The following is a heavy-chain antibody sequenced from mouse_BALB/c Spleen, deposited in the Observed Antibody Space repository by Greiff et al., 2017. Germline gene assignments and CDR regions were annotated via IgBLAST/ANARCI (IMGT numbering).Heavy chain of an antibody. Sequence: QVQLQQPGAELVKPGASVKLSCKASGYTFTSYWMHWVKQRPGQGLEWIGEINPSNGRTNYNEKFKSKATLTVDKSSSTAYMQLSSLTSEDSAVYYCATTDGGFAYWGQGTLVTVSA. CDR2: INPSNGRT. CDR1: GYTFTSYW. D-gene: IGHD2-3*01. CDR3: ATTDGGFAY. V-gene: IGHV1S81*02. J-gene: IGHJ3*01.